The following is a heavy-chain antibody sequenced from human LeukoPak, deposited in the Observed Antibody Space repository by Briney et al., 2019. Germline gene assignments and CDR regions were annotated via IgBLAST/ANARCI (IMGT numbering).Heavy chain of an antibody. Sequence: GASVKVSCKASGYTFTSYGISWVRQAPGQGLEWMGWISAYNGNTNYAQKFQGRVTITADESTSTAYMELSSLRSEDTAVYYCAKVVLGYNWFDPWGQGTLVTVSS. CDR1: GYTFTSYG. CDR2: ISAYNGNT. CDR3: AKVVLGYNWFDP. J-gene: IGHJ5*02. D-gene: IGHD2-15*01. V-gene: IGHV1-18*01.